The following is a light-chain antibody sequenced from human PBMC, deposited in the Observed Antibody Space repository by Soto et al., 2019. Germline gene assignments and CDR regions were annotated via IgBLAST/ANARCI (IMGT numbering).Light chain of an antibody. CDR3: CSYAGSRV. CDR2: EGS. Sequence: QSALTQPASVSGSPGQSITISCTGTSSDVGSYNLVSWYQQHPGKAPKLMIYEGSKRPSGVSNRFSGSKSGNTASLTISGFQAEDGADYYCCSYAGSRVFGGGTKLTVL. J-gene: IGLJ3*02. CDR1: SSDVGSYNL. V-gene: IGLV2-23*01.